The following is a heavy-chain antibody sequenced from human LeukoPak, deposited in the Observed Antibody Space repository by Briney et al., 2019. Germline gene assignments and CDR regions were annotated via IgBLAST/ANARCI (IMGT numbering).Heavy chain of an antibody. Sequence: ASVKVSCKASGYTFTSYGISWVRQAPGQGLEWMGWISAYNGNTNYAQKLQGRVTMTTDTSTSTAYMELRSLRSDDTAVYYCAREATVAGQRGWLDPWGQGTLVTVSS. V-gene: IGHV1-18*01. J-gene: IGHJ5*02. CDR1: GYTFTSYG. D-gene: IGHD6-19*01. CDR2: ISAYNGNT. CDR3: AREATVAGQRGWLDP.